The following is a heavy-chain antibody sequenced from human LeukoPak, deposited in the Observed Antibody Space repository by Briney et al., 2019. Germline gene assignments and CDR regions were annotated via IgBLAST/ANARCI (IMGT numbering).Heavy chain of an antibody. J-gene: IGHJ4*02. CDR3: ARSSGYSGYDFVLD. CDR2: IYYSGST. D-gene: IGHD5-12*01. V-gene: IGHV4-59*01. Sequence: SETLSLTCTVSGGSISSYYWSWIRQPPGKGLEWIGYIYYSGSTNYNPSLKSRVTISVDTSKNQFSLKLGSVTAADTAVYYCARSSGYSGYDFVLDWGQGTLVTVSS. CDR1: GGSISSYY.